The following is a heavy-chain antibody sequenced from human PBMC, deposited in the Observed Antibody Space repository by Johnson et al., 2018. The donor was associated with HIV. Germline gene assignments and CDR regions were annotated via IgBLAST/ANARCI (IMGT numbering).Heavy chain of an antibody. D-gene: IGHD3-22*01. Sequence: QVQLVEYGGGVVQPGRSLRLSCAASGFTFSSYAMHWVRQAPGKGLEWVAVISYDGSNKYYADSVKGRFTISRDNSKNTLYLQMNSLRAEDTAVYYCARDRGNYYDSSGYYGLGAFDIWGQGTMVTVSS. CDR3: ARDRGNYYDSSGYYGLGAFDI. J-gene: IGHJ3*02. V-gene: IGHV3-30-3*01. CDR1: GFTFSSYA. CDR2: ISYDGSNK.